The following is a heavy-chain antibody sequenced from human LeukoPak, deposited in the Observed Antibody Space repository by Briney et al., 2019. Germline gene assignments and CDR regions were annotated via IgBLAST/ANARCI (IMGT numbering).Heavy chain of an antibody. Sequence: PSETLSLTCTVSGASIIGSFWTWIRQPPGKGLEWVGYFYYSGSTNYGPSLKSRVTISVDTSKNQFSLKLSSVTAADTAVYYCARDPRGGAFDIWGQGTMVTVSS. CDR2: FYYSGST. CDR1: GASIIGSF. V-gene: IGHV4-59*12. CDR3: ARDPRGGAFDI. J-gene: IGHJ3*02.